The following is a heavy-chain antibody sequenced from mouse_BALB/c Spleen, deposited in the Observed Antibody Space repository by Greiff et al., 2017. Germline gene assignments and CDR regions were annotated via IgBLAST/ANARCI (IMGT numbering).Heavy chain of an antibody. V-gene: IGHV5-6-3*01. Sequence: DVMLVESGGGLVQPGGSLKLSCAASGFTFSSYGMSWVRQTPDKRLELVATINSNGGSTYYPDSVKGRFTISRDNAKNTLYLQMSSLKSEDTAMYYCARDGYYFDDWGQGTTLTVSS. CDR3: ARDGYYFDD. CDR1: GFTFSSYG. J-gene: IGHJ2*01. CDR2: INSNGGST.